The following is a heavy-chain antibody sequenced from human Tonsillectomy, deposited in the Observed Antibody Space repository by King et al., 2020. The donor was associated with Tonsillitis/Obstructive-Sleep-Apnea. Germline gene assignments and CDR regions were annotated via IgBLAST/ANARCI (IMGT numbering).Heavy chain of an antibody. Sequence: VQLQESGPGLVKPSETLSLTCTVSGGSISSYYWSWIRQPPGKGLEWIGYIYYSGSTNYNPSLKSRVTISVDTSKNQFSLKLSSVTAADTAVYYCASSNTATTYYYYGMDVWGQGTTVTVSS. D-gene: IGHD5-12*01. CDR3: ASSNTATTYYYYGMDV. J-gene: IGHJ6*02. CDR1: GGSISSYY. V-gene: IGHV4-59*08. CDR2: IYYSGST.